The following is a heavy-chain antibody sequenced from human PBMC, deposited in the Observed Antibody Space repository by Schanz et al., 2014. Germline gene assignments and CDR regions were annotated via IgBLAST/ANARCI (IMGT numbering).Heavy chain of an antibody. V-gene: IGHV1-18*01. J-gene: IGHJ4*02. CDR2: FSPHNGNT. Sequence: QVQLVQSGAEVKKPGASVKVSCKTSGYTFSSYGITWVRQAPGQGLEWMGWFSPHNGNTNYAPKVQGRVTVTTDTSTSTVYMELRSLTSDDTAVYFCARDYCGSGCHYVFDLWGQGTLVTVSS. CDR3: ARDYCGSGCHYVFDL. CDR1: GYTFSSYG. D-gene: IGHD3-10*01.